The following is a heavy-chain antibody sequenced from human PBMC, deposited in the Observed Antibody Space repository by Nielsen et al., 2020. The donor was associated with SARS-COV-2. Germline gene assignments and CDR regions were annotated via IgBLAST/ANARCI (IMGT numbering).Heavy chain of an antibody. CDR1: GGSISSYY. CDR3: ARGGTIFGVVNSGMDV. V-gene: IGHV4-4*07. J-gene: IGHJ6*02. CDR2: IYTSGST. Sequence: GSLRLSCTVSGGSISSYYWSWIRQPAGKGLEWIGRIYTSGSTNYNPSLKSRVTMSVDTSKNQFSLKLSSVTAADTAVYYCARGGTIFGVVNSGMDVWGQGTTVTVSS. D-gene: IGHD3-3*01.